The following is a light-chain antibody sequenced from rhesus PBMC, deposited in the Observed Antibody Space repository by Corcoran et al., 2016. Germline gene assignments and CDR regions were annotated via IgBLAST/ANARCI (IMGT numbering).Light chain of an antibody. Sequence: DIVMTQSPDSLAVSLGERVTINCKSSQSLLYRSNNKNYLAWYQHKPGQHPKFFLSWASTRESGVPNRFSGGGSGTDFILPIRGLQAEDVAVYFCQQYYSSPIPFGGGTKVAIK. V-gene: IGKV4-1*01. CDR1: QSLLYRSNNKNY. J-gene: IGKJ4*01. CDR2: WAS. CDR3: QQYYSSPIP.